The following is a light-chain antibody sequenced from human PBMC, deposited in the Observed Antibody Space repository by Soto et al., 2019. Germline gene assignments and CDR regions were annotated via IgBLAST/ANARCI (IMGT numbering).Light chain of an antibody. Sequence: QSALTQPASVSGSLGQSITISCTGTNRDIAGYNYISWYQQLPGKAPKLMIYQVTIRPSGISNRFSGSKSGNTASLTISGLQADDEADYYCTSFSSSTSLYVFGTGTKLTVL. J-gene: IGLJ1*01. V-gene: IGLV2-14*01. CDR1: NRDIAGYNY. CDR3: TSFSSSTSLYV. CDR2: QVT.